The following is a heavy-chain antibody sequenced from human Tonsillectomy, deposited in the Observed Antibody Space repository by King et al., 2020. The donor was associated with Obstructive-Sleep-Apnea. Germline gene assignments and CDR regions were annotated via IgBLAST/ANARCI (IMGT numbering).Heavy chain of an antibody. CDR1: GGSFSGYY. CDR2: IN. CDR3: AREYGALISSTWYDYYYYGMDV. Sequence: VQLQQWGAGLLKPSETLSLTCAVYGGSFSGYYWSWIRQPPGKGLEWIGEINYNPSLKSRVTISVDTSKNQFSLKLSSVTAADTAVYSCAREYGALISSTWYDYYYYGMDVWGQGTTVTVSS. J-gene: IGHJ6*02. V-gene: IGHV4-34*01. D-gene: IGHD6-13*01.